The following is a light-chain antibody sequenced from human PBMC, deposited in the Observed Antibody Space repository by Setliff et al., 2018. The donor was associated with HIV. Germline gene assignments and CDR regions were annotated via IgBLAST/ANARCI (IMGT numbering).Light chain of an antibody. CDR3: CSYAGSYTYV. J-gene: IGLJ1*01. Sequence: QSVLTQPRSVSGSPGQSVTISCTGTSSDVGGYNYVSWYQQHPGKAPKLMIYDVNKRPSGVPDRFSGSKSGNTASLTISRLQAEDEADYYCCSYAGSYTYVFGTGTKVTVL. CDR2: DVN. CDR1: SSDVGGYNY. V-gene: IGLV2-11*01.